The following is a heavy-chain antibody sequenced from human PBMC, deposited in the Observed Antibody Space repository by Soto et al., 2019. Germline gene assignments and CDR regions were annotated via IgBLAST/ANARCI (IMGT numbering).Heavy chain of an antibody. J-gene: IGHJ4*02. D-gene: IGHD4-17*01. CDR1: GGSIRSYY. CDR3: ARLIGDYHFDY. CDR2: IYYSGST. V-gene: IGHV4-59*08. Sequence: SETLSLTCTVSGGSIRSYYWSWIRQPPGKGLEWIGYIYYSGSTNYNPSLKSRVTISVDTSKNQFSLKLSSVTAADTAVYYCARLIGDYHFDYWGQGTLVTVSS.